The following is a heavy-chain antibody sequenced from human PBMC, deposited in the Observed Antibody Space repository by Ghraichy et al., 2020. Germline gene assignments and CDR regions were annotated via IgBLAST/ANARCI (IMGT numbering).Heavy chain of an antibody. Sequence: GGSLRLSCAASGFTFSSYAMHWVRQAPGKGLEWVAVISYDGSNKYYADSVKGRFTISRDNSKNTLYLQMNSLRAEDTAVYYCARDSSGWVVGAYPEYYFDYWGQGTLVTVSS. V-gene: IGHV3-30*04. CDR3: ARDSSGWVVGAYPEYYFDY. J-gene: IGHJ4*02. D-gene: IGHD2-15*01. CDR1: GFTFSSYA. CDR2: ISYDGSNK.